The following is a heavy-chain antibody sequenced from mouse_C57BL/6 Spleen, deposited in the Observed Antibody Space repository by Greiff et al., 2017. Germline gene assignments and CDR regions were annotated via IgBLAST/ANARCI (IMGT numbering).Heavy chain of an antibody. CDR2: INPYNGGT. J-gene: IGHJ4*01. CDR1: GYTFTDYY. V-gene: IGHV1-19*01. CDR3: ARENYGSTYAMDY. Sequence: SGPVLVKPGASVKMSCKASGYTFTDYYMNWVKQSHGKSLEWIGVINPYNGGTSYNQKFKGKATLTVDKSSSTAYMELNSLTSEDSAVYYCARENYGSTYAMDYWGQGTSVTVSS. D-gene: IGHD1-1*01.